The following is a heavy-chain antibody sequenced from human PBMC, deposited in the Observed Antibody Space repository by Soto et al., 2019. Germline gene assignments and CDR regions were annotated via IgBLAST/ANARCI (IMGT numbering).Heavy chain of an antibody. V-gene: IGHV4-30-4*01. CDR1: GGSISSGDYY. Sequence: QVQLQESGPGLVKPSQTLSLTCTVSGGSISSGDYYWSWIRQPPGKGLEWVGHVYYIGSTYYHPSLKSRITISVDTSKKQFSLKQSSVTAADTAVYYCARLKIVTTRSFDYWGHGSLVPGSS. D-gene: IGHD5-12*01. J-gene: IGHJ4*01. CDR3: ARLKIVTTRSFDY. CDR2: VYYIGST.